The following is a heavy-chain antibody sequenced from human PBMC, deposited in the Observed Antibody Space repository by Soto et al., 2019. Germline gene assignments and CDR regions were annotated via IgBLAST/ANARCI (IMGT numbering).Heavy chain of an antibody. Sequence: PGGSLRLSCAASGFTFDDYAMHWVRQAPGKGLEWVSGISWNSGSIGYADSVKGRFTISRDNAKNSLYLQMNSLRAEDTALYYCAKDKAGAVVGHRCYMDVWGKGTTVTVSS. J-gene: IGHJ6*03. V-gene: IGHV3-9*01. CDR1: GFTFDDYA. CDR3: AKDKAGAVVGHRCYMDV. CDR2: ISWNSGSI. D-gene: IGHD6-19*01.